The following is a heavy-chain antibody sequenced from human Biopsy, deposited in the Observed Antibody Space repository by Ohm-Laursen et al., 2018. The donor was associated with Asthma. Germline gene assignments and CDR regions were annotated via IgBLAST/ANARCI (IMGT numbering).Heavy chain of an antibody. D-gene: IGHD3-3*01. J-gene: IGHJ6*02. V-gene: IGHV4-39*01. CDR2: ISYGGKT. CDR3: ARRITIFGVVQKDHGMDA. Sequence: TLSLTCAVSGGSMTPTSHYWDWIRQAPGRGLEWIGYISYGGKTSYNPSLKNRVTISRDTSKNQFSLRLTSVTAADTAVYFCARRITIFGVVQKDHGMDAWGQGTTVIVSS. CDR1: GGSMTPTSHY.